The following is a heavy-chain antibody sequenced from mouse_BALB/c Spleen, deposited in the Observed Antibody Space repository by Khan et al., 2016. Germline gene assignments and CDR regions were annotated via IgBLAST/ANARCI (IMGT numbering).Heavy chain of an antibody. CDR1: GYSITSDYA. V-gene: IGHV3-2*02. CDR3: ALRGWYGYYFDS. J-gene: IGHJ2*01. Sequence: EVKLEESGPGLVKPSQSLSLTCTVSGYSITSDYAWNWIRQFPGNKLEWMGYISYSGTTRYNPSLKSRISITRDTSKNPFFLPLNSVTTEDTATYYCALRGWYGYYFDSWGQGTTLTVSS. D-gene: IGHD2-10*02. CDR2: ISYSGTT.